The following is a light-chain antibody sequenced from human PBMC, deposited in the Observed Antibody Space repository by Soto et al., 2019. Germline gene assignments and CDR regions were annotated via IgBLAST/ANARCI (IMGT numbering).Light chain of an antibody. Sequence: QSALTQPPSASGTPGQRVTISCSGSSSNIGSNTVNWYQQLPGTAPKLLIYSNNQRPSGVPDRFSGSKSGTSASLAISGLQSEDEADYYCAAWDNSLNGPHYVFGTGTQLTVL. CDR2: SNN. V-gene: IGLV1-44*01. J-gene: IGLJ1*01. CDR1: SSNIGSNT. CDR3: AAWDNSLNGPHYV.